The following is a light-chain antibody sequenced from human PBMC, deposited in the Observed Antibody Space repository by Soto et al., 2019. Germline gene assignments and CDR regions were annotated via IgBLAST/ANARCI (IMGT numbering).Light chain of an antibody. Sequence: DIKLPSSPATLSTSVGDRVTIPCRASQSITGWLAWYQQKPGKAPDLLIFDASRLQSGVPSRFSGSGSGTEFTLTISSLQPEDFATYCCQQSYSTPWTFGQGTKVEI. V-gene: IGKV1-5*01. CDR1: QSITGW. J-gene: IGKJ1*01. CDR2: DAS. CDR3: QQSYSTPWT.